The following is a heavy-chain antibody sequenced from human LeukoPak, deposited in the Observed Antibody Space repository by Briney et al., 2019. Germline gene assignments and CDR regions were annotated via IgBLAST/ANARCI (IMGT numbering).Heavy chain of an antibody. Sequence: PGGSLRLSCAASGFTFNDYAMTWVRQVPEKGLEWVSGISGTGGLTYYADSGKVQFTVSRDNSKNIVNLQMNSLRAEDTAIYYCAKGPLLSTVTRYMDVWGKGTTVTVSS. J-gene: IGHJ6*04. CDR3: AKGPLLSTVTRYMDV. V-gene: IGHV3-23*01. D-gene: IGHD4-17*01. CDR2: ISGTGGLT. CDR1: GFTFNDYA.